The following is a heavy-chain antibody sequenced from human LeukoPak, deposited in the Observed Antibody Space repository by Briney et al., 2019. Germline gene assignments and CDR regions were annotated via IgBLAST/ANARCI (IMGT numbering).Heavy chain of an antibody. CDR1: GYTFTSYY. CDR2: INPSGGST. J-gene: IGHJ4*02. D-gene: IGHD2-15*01. Sequence: GASVKVSCKASGYTFTSYYMHWVRQAPGQGLEWMGLINPSGGSTSYAQKFQGRVTMTRDMSTSTVYMELSSLRSEDTAVYYCARVRYCSGGSCYREYYFDYWGQGTLVTVSS. CDR3: ARVRYCSGGSCYREYYFDY. V-gene: IGHV1-46*01.